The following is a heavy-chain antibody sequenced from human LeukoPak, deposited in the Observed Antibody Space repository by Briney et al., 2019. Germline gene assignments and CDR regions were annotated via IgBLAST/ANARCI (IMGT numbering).Heavy chain of an antibody. V-gene: IGHV3-30*02. CDR3: ARVRAVAGLYYFDY. CDR1: EFTFNSYG. D-gene: IGHD6-19*01. J-gene: IGHJ4*02. Sequence: GGSLRLSCAASEFTFNSYGMYWVRQAPGKGLEWVAFIRYDGTNKYYADSVKGRFTISRDNSKNTLSLQMNSLRAEDTAVYYCARVRAVAGLYYFDYWGQGTLVTVSS. CDR2: IRYDGTNK.